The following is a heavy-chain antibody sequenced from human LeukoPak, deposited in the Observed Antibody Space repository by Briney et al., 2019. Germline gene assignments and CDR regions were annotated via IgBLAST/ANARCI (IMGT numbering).Heavy chain of an antibody. CDR2: IYHGGST. Sequence: SQTLSLTSDVSGGSLSSAGYSWSWIRQPPGKRLEWIGYIYHGGSTDYNPSLRSRGTISIDRSKNQISLNLSSVTAADTAVYYCARVSWGSDTFDIWGQGTLVTVSS. J-gene: IGHJ3*02. V-gene: IGHV4-30-2*01. D-gene: IGHD3-16*01. CDR1: GGSLSSAGYS. CDR3: ARVSWGSDTFDI.